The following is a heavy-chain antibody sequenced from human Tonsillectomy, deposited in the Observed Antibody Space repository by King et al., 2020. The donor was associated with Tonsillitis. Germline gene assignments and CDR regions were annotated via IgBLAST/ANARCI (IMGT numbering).Heavy chain of an antibody. Sequence: VQLVESGGGLVQPGGSLKLSCAVSVFTFSNYAMSWVRQAPGKGLEWVSAISGSGGSTYYADSVKGRLTISRENSKSTLYLQMNSLRAEDTAGYYCAKDRVGRDFWSGYYGFDYWGQGTLVTVSS. J-gene: IGHJ4*02. CDR1: VFTFSNYA. CDR2: ISGSGGST. D-gene: IGHD3-3*01. CDR3: AKDRVGRDFWSGYYGFDY. V-gene: IGHV3-23*04.